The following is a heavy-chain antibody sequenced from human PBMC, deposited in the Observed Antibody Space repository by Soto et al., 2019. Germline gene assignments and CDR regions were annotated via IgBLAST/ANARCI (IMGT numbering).Heavy chain of an antibody. J-gene: IGHJ4*02. V-gene: IGHV1-3*01. Sequence: AASVKVSCKASGYTFTSYAMNWVRQAPGQRLEWMGWINAGNGNTKYSQKFQGRVTITRDTSASTAYMELSSLRSEDTAVYYCARRGYSGYDPDNYFDYWGQGTLVTVSS. CDR2: INAGNGNT. D-gene: IGHD5-12*01. CDR3: ARRGYSGYDPDNYFDY. CDR1: GYTFTSYA.